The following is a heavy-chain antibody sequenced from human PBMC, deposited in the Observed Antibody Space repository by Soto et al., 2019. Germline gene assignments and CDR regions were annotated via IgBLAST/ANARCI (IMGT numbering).Heavy chain of an antibody. CDR1: GGTFSSYA. CDR3: ASIRERLYSSSSLDY. D-gene: IGHD6-6*01. CDR2: IIPIFGTA. V-gene: IGHV1-69*13. J-gene: IGHJ4*02. Sequence: GASVKVSCKASGGTFSSYAISCVRQAPGQGLEWMGGIIPIFGTANYAQKFQGRVTITADESTSTAYMELSSLRSEDTAVYYCASIRERLYSSSSLDYWGQGTLVTVSS.